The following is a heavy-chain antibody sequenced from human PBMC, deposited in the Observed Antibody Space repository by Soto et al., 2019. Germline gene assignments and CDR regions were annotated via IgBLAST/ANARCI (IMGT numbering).Heavy chain of an antibody. CDR1: GFTFSSYA. CDR2: ISGSGGST. D-gene: IGHD3-3*01. V-gene: IGHV3-23*01. CDR3: AKSEYDFWGGYPTFDP. Sequence: GGSLRLSCAASGFTFSSYAMSWVRQAPGKGLEWVSAISGSGGSTYYADSVKGRFTISRDNSKNTLYLQMNSLRAEDTAVYYCAKSEYDFWGGYPTFDPWGQGTLVTVSS. J-gene: IGHJ5*02.